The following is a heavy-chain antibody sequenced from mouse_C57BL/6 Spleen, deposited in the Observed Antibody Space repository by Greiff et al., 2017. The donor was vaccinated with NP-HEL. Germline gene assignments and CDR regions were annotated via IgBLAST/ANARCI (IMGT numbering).Heavy chain of an antibody. J-gene: IGHJ2*01. CDR1: GFTFSDYG. CDR2: ISSGSSTI. D-gene: IGHD1-1*01. CDR3: ARLGYYGSSSYFDY. Sequence: EVKVVESGGGLVKPGGSLKLSCAASGFTFSDYGMHWVRQAPEKGLEWVAYISSGSSTIYYADTVKGRFTISRDNAKNTLFLQMISLRSEDTAMYYCARLGYYGSSSYFDYWGQGTTLTVSS. V-gene: IGHV5-17*01.